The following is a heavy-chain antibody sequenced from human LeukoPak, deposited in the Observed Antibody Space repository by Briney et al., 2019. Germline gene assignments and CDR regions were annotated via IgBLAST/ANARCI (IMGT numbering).Heavy chain of an antibody. V-gene: IGHV4-61*01. Sequence: SETLSLTCTVSGGSVSSGSYFWSWIRQPPGKGLEWIGFIYYNGNTNSSPSLKSRVTISVDTSKSQCSLKLTSVTAADTAVYYCARGYRSSWYQVDYWGQGTLVTVSS. J-gene: IGHJ4*02. CDR2: IYYNGNT. CDR1: GGSVSSGSYF. D-gene: IGHD6-13*01. CDR3: ARGYRSSWYQVDY.